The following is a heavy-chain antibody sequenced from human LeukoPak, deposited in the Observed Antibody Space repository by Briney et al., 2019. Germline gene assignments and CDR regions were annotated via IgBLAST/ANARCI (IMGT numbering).Heavy chain of an antibody. J-gene: IGHJ4*02. CDR1: GFTFRMYA. CDR3: AKDGPSYDGSPHVYYFQS. CDR2: IIYDGRHT. D-gene: IGHD3-22*01. Sequence: QAGGSLRLSCTVSGFTFRMYAMSWVRQAPGKGLESVASIIYDGRHTYYAASVKGRFTISRDNSQNTLYLQMNSLRAEDMALYYCAKDGPSYDGSPHVYYFQSLGQGTLVTVSS. V-gene: IGHV3-23*01.